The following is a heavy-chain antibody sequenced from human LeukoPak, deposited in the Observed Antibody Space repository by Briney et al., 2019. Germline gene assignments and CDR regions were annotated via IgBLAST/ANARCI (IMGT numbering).Heavy chain of an antibody. CDR3: ARGRGSFDY. Sequence: PSETLSLTCAVYGGSFSGYYWSWIRQPPGKGLEWIGEINHSGSTNYNSSLKSRVTISVDTSKNQFSLKLSSVTAADTAVYYCARGRGSFDYWGQGTLVTVSS. J-gene: IGHJ4*02. V-gene: IGHV4-34*01. CDR2: INHSGST. CDR1: GGSFSGYY. D-gene: IGHD3-10*01.